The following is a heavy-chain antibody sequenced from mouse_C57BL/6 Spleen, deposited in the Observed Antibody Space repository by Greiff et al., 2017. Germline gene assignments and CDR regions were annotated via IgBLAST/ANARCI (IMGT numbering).Heavy chain of an antibody. Sequence: QVHLQQSGPELVKPGASVKISCKASGYAFSSSWMNWVKQRPGQGLEWIGRIYPGDGDTNYNGKFKGKDTLTADKSSSTAYMQLSSLTSEDSAVYFCARRGYSNYDYAMDYWGQGTSVTVSS. J-gene: IGHJ4*01. CDR2: IYPGDGDT. CDR1: GYAFSSSW. CDR3: ARRGYSNYDYAMDY. V-gene: IGHV1-82*01. D-gene: IGHD2-5*01.